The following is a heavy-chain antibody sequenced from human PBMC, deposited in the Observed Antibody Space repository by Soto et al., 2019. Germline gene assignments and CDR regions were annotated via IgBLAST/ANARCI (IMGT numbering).Heavy chain of an antibody. J-gene: IGHJ6*02. CDR1: GFTFSSYA. D-gene: IGHD5-18*01. CDR2: ISGSGGST. V-gene: IGHV3-23*01. CDR3: AKGIDTAMVTNIKYYYYGMDV. Sequence: GGSLRLSCAASGFTFSSYARSWVRQAPGKGLEWVSAISGSGGSTYYADSVKGRFTISRDNSKNTLYLQMNSLRAEDTAVYYCAKGIDTAMVTNIKYYYYGMDVWGQGTTVTVSS.